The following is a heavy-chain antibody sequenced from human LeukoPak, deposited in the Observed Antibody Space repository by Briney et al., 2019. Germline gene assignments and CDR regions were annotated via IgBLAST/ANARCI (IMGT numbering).Heavy chain of an antibody. CDR3: ARERDDCSSTSCYSEFWFDP. Sequence: SVKVSCKASGGTFSSYAISWVRQAPGQGLEWMGRIIPILGIANYAQKFQGRVTITADKSTSTAYMELSSLRSEDTAVYYCARERDDCSSTSCYSEFWFDPWGQGTLVTVSS. J-gene: IGHJ5*02. V-gene: IGHV1-69*04. D-gene: IGHD2-2*01. CDR1: GGTFSSYA. CDR2: IIPILGIA.